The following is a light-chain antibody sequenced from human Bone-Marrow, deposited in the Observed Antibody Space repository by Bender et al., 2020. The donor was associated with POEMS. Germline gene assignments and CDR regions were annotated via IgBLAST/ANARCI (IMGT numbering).Light chain of an antibody. J-gene: IGLJ3*02. CDR3: QVWDSGSDLRV. CDR1: ALPKKY. Sequence: ARITCSGDALPKKYAYWYRQKPGQAPVLVIFDDSNRPSGIPERFSGSNSGNTATLAISRVEAGDEADYFCQVWDSGSDLRVFGGGTKLTVL. V-gene: IGLV3-21*01. CDR2: DDS.